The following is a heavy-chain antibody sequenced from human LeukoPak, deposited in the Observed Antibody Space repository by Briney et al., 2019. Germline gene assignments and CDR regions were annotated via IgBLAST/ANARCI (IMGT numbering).Heavy chain of an antibody. V-gene: IGHV1-2*06. CDR3: ASVDPRRTWFDP. Sequence: ASVKVSCKASGYTLTGYYMHWVRQAPGQGLEWMGRINPNSGGTNYAQKFQGRVTMTRDTSISTAYMELSRLRSDDTAVYYCASVDPRRTWFDPWGQGTLVTVSS. CDR1: GYTLTGYY. D-gene: IGHD3-9*01. CDR2: INPNSGGT. J-gene: IGHJ5*02.